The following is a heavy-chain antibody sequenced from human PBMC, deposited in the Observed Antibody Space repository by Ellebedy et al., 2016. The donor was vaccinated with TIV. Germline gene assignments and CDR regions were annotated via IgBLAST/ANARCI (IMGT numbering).Heavy chain of an antibody. Sequence: SETLSLTCAVYGGSFSGYYWSWIRQPPGKGLEWIGEINHSGSTNYNPSLKSRVTISVDTSKNQFSLKLSSVTAADTAVYYCARGSTAINNWFDPWGQGTLVTVSS. CDR1: GGSFSGYY. D-gene: IGHD5-18*01. J-gene: IGHJ5*02. CDR3: ARGSTAINNWFDP. V-gene: IGHV4-34*01. CDR2: INHSGST.